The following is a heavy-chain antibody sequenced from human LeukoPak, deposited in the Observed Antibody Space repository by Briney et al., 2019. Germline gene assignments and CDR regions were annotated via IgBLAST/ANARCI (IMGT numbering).Heavy chain of an antibody. D-gene: IGHD1-26*01. J-gene: IGHJ4*02. CDR2: ISGNGDIT. CDR1: RFTFNTYA. Sequence: GGSLRLSCAASRFTFNTYAVNWVRQAPGKGLEWVSAISGNGDITYYADSVRGRFTISRDNAKNSLYLQMNGLRAEDTAVYYCVEVGASDYWGQGTLVTVSS. V-gene: IGHV3-23*01. CDR3: VEVGASDY.